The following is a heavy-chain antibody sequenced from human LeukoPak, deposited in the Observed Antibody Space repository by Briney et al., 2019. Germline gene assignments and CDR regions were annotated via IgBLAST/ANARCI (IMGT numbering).Heavy chain of an antibody. V-gene: IGHV5-51*01. CDR1: GSGFMTYW. J-gene: IGHJ3*02. CDR2: IYPGDSDT. D-gene: IGHD3-22*01. CDR3: ARLSMIDTFDI. Sequence: GESLKISFQAPGSGFMTYWIGWVRRMPGKGREWMAIIYPGDSDTKYSPSFQDQVTISADKSINTAYLHWRSLKASDTAMYHCARLSMIDTFDIWGLGTVVTVSS.